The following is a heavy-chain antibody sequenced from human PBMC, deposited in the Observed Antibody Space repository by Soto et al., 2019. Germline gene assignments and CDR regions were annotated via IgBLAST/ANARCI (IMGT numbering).Heavy chain of an antibody. CDR2: IKSKSDGGTT. D-gene: IGHD2-8*01. J-gene: IGHJ4*02. V-gene: IGHV3-15*01. CDR3: TAGVWRTDNAY. CDR1: VFTFTNAW. Sequence: EVQLVESGGGLVKPGGSLRLSCAASVFTFTNAWMSWVRQAPGKGLEWVGRIKSKSDGGTTDYAAPVKGRFTISRDDSKNTVYLQMNSLKTEDTAVYYCTAGVWRTDNAYWGQGTLVTVSS.